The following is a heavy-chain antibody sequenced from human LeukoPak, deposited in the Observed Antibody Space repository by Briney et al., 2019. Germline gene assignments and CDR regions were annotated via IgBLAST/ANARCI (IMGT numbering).Heavy chain of an antibody. D-gene: IGHD2-2*02. CDR3: AKDLGYCSSISCYTTYFDY. Sequence: GGSLRLSCAASGFTFSSYGMHWVRQAPGKGLEWVAVISYDGSNKYYADSVKGRFTISRDNSKNTLYLQMNSLRAEDTAVYYCAKDLGYCSSISCYTTYFDYWGQGTLVTVSS. CDR1: GFTFSSYG. J-gene: IGHJ4*02. V-gene: IGHV3-30*18. CDR2: ISYDGSNK.